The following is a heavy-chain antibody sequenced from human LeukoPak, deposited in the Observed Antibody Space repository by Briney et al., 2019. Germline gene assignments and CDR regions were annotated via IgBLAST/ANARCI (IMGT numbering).Heavy chain of an antibody. CDR3: ARDATTRYCSSTSCYAFDY. CDR2: IYTSGST. J-gene: IGHJ4*02. D-gene: IGHD2-2*01. CDR1: GGSISGGSYY. Sequence: PSETLSLTCTVSGGSISGGSYYWSWIRQPAGKGLEWIGRIYTSGSTNYNPSLKSRVTISVDTSKNQFSLKLSSVTAADTAVYYCARDATTRYCSSTSCYAFDYWGQGTLVTVSS. V-gene: IGHV4-61*02.